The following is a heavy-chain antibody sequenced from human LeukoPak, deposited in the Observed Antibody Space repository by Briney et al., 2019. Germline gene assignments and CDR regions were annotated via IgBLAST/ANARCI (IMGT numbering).Heavy chain of an antibody. D-gene: IGHD5-18*01. CDR3: ARSPEGYTYGYNTGLFDF. J-gene: IGHJ4*02. CDR2: ISSSGSTI. CDR1: GFTFSSYE. Sequence: GGSLRLSCAASGFTFSSYEMNWVRQAPGKGLEWVSYISSSGSTIYYADSVKGRFTISRDSAKNLLYLQMNSLRAEDTAVYYCARSPEGYTYGYNTGLFDFWGQGTLVTVSS. V-gene: IGHV3-48*03.